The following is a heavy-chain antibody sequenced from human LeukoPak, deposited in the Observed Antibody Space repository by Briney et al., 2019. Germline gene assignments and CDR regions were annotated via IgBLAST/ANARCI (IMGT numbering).Heavy chain of an antibody. V-gene: IGHV5-51*01. Sequence: GESLKISCTGSGHSFTNYWIGWVRQMPGKALELVGIIYFGDSTTRYSPSFQGQVTISADKSTAPAYLQWSCLKAPDTAVYYWSGARHGNSYFDDWGQGTLVTVSS. CDR2: IYFGDSTT. CDR1: GHSFTNYW. J-gene: IGHJ4*02. CDR3: SGARHGNSYFDD. D-gene: IGHD4-23*01.